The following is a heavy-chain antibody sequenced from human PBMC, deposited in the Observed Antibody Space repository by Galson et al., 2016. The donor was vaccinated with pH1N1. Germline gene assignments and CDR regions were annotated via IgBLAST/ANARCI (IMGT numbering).Heavy chain of an antibody. Sequence: SLRLSCAASGFTFSDYYMDWVRQAPGKGLEWVAVIWYDGSNKYYADSVKGRFTISRDNSKNTLYLQVNSLRAEDTAVYYCARDHLPDILTDYPVNWGQGTTVTVSS. J-gene: IGHJ6*02. CDR1: GFTFSDYY. V-gene: IGHV3-33*08. D-gene: IGHD3-9*01. CDR3: ARDHLPDILTDYPVN. CDR2: IWYDGSNK.